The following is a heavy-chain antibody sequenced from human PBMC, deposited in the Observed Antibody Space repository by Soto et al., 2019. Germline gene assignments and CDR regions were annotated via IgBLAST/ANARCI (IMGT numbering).Heavy chain of an antibody. V-gene: IGHV4-39*01. CDR2: INHSGST. D-gene: IGHD3-22*01. CDR1: DGSMNSDSSY. Sequence: SETLSLTCRVSDGSMNSDSSYWGWIRQPPGKGLEWIGVINHSGSTYHNLSLKGRVTMSVDASRNQFSLKLISMTAADTAVYYCARLGGYVSVGYYYLWDSWGQGTLVTVSS. J-gene: IGHJ4*02. CDR3: ARLGGYVSVGYYYLWDS.